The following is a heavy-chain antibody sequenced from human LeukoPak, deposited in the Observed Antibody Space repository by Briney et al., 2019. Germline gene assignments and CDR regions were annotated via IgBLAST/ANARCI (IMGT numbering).Heavy chain of an antibody. CDR2: IRSKAYGGTT. D-gene: IGHD3-9*01. CDR1: GFTFGDYA. V-gene: IGHV3-49*01. J-gene: IGHJ4*02. CDR3: SRAYLTGKGKLRYFDWSSKFDY. Sequence: GGSLRLSCAASGFTFGDYAMSWFRQAPGKGLEWVGFIRSKAYGGTTEYTASVKGRFTISRDDSKSIAYLQMNSLKTEDTAVYYCSRAYLTGKGKLRYFDWSSKFDYWGQGTLVTVSS.